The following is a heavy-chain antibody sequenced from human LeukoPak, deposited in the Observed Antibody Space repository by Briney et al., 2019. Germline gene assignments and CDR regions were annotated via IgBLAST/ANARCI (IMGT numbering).Heavy chain of an antibody. V-gene: IGHV3-30*18. CDR3: ANKGASGWRFDY. CDR1: GFTFSTYD. CDR2: ISYDGRNE. D-gene: IGHD6-19*01. J-gene: IGHJ4*02. Sequence: GGSLRLSCAASGFTFSTYDMHWVRQAPGKGLEWVAVISYDGRNEYYADSVKGRFTISRDNSKNALFLRMNSLRAEDTALYYCANKGASGWRFDYWGQGTLVTVSS.